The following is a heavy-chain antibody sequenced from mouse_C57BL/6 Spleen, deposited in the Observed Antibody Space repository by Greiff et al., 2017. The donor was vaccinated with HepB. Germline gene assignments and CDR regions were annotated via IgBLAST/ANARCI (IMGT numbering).Heavy chain of an antibody. V-gene: IGHV1-80*01. D-gene: IGHD2-4*01. CDR3: ARDDYDFLFAY. CDR2: IYPGDGDT. J-gene: IGHJ3*01. CDR1: GYAFSSYW. Sequence: QVQLKESGAELVKPGASVKLSCKASGYAFSSYWMNWVKQRPGQGLEWIGQIYPGDGDTTYNGKFKGKATLTADKSSSTAYMQLSSLTSEDAAVYCCARDDYDFLFAYWGQGTLVTVSA.